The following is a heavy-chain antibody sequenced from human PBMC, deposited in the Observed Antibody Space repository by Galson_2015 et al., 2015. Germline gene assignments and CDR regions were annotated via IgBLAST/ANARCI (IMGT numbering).Heavy chain of an antibody. D-gene: IGHD2-15*01. Sequence: SLRLSCAASGFTVSSNYMSWVRQAPGEGLEWVSVIYSAGSTYYADSVKGRFTISRDNSKNTLYLQMNSLRDEDTAVYYCARGHVVAALGYFDLWGRGTLVTVSS. CDR3: ARGHVVAALGYFDL. V-gene: IGHV3-53*01. CDR1: GFTVSSNY. CDR2: IYSAGST. J-gene: IGHJ2*01.